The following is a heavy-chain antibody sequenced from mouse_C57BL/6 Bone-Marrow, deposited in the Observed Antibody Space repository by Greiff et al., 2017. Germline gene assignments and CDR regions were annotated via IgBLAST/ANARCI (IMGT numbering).Heavy chain of an antibody. J-gene: IGHJ2*01. CDR3: APYYYGRSYGDY. V-gene: IGHV14-3*01. Sequence: VQLQQSVAELVRPGASVKLSCTASGFNIKNTYMHWVKQRPEQGLEWIGRIAPANGNTTYAPKFQGKATITADTSSNTAYLQLSSLTSEDTAIYYCAPYYYGRSYGDYWGQGTTLTVSS. CDR1: GFNIKNTY. D-gene: IGHD1-1*01. CDR2: IAPANGNT.